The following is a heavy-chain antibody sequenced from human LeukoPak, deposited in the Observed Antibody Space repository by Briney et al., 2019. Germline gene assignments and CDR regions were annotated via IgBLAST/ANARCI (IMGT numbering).Heavy chain of an antibody. CDR2: TSSDLNVK. CDR3: AREGYYGSGSPPSLYFDY. CDR1: GFAFRNYV. Sequence: GGSLRLSCAASGFAFRNYVIHWVRQAPGKGLEWVAVTSSDLNVKLYADSVKGRFTISRDNSRSTLYLQMNSLRPEDTAIYYCAREGYYGSGSPPSLYFDYWGQGTLVTVSS. J-gene: IGHJ4*02. D-gene: IGHD3-10*01. V-gene: IGHV3-30-3*01.